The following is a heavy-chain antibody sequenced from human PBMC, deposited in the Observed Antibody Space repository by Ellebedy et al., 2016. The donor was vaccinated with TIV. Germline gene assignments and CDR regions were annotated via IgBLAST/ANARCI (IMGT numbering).Heavy chain of an antibody. J-gene: IGHJ3*02. V-gene: IGHV3-74*01. CDR2: IHSDRSST. CDR3: AKGLGFSGGDCHSGHAFDI. CDR1: GFAFSSRW. D-gene: IGHD2-21*02. Sequence: GESLKIYCVASGFAFSSRWIHCVRQAPGPGLVWVSPIHSDRSSTTYADSVKGRFTLSRDNAKNSLYLQMNSMRAEDTAVYYCAKGLGFSGGDCHSGHAFDIWGQGTLVTVSS.